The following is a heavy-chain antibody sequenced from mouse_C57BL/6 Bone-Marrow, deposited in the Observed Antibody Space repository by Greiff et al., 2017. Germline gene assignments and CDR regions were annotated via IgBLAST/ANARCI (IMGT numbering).Heavy chain of an antibody. J-gene: IGHJ4*01. CDR1: GYTFTDHT. CDR3: ARGGGRFYAMDY. D-gene: IGHD1-1*01. Sequence: SDAELVKPGASVKISCKVSGYTFTDHTIHWMKQRPEPGLEWIGYIYPRDGSTKYNEKFKGKATLTADKSSSTAYMQLKSLTSDDSAVYFCARGGGRFYAMDYWGQGTSVTVSS. CDR2: IYPRDGST. V-gene: IGHV1-78*01.